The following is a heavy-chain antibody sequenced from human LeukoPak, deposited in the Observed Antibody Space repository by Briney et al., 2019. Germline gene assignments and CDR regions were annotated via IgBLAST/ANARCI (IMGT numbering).Heavy chain of an antibody. CDR1: GFTFDDYG. CDR3: ARGGITIFGVVIHSDY. Sequence: PGGSLRLSCAGSGFTFDDYGMSRVRQAPGKGLEWVSGINWNGGSTGYADSVKGRFTISRDNAKNSLYLQMNSLRAEDTALYYCARGGITIFGVVIHSDYWGQGTLVTVSS. V-gene: IGHV3-20*04. D-gene: IGHD3-3*01. CDR2: INWNGGST. J-gene: IGHJ4*02.